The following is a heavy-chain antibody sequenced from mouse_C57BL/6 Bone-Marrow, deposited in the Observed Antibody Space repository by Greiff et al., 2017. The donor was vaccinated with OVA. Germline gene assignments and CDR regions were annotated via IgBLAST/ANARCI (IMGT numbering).Heavy chain of an antibody. Sequence: VQLQQSGPGLVQPSQSLSITCTVSGFSLTSYGVHWVRQSPGKGLEWLGVIWSGGSTDYNAAFISRLSISKDNSKSQVFFKMNSLQADDTDIYYRARIPLNTTVGAGAMDYRGQGTSVTVSS. CDR3: ARIPLNTTVGAGAMDY. CDR2: IWSGGST. CDR1: GFSLTSYG. D-gene: IGHD1-1*01. J-gene: IGHJ4*01. V-gene: IGHV2-2*01.